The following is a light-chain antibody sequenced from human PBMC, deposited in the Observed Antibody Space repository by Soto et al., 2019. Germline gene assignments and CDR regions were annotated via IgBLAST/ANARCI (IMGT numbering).Light chain of an antibody. V-gene: IGKV4-1*01. CDR3: QQYYTSWWT. Sequence: DIVMTQSPDSLAVSLGERATIKCKSSQSVLSTSKNKNFLAWYQQKPGQPPRLLIYWASTRESGVPDRFSGGGSGTDFTLTISSLQAEDGAVYYCQQYYTSWWTFGQGTKVEIK. CDR1: QSVLSTSKNKNF. J-gene: IGKJ1*01. CDR2: WAS.